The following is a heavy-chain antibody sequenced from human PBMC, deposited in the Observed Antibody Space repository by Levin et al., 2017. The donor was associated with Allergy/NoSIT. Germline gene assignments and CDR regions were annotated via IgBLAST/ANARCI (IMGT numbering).Heavy chain of an antibody. D-gene: IGHD4-11*01. CDR3: ARDRGEDDDSNYPTPNRFDP. Sequence: GGSLRLSCKASGYTFTGYYMHWVRQAPGQGLEWMGRINPNSGGTNYAQKFQGRVTMTRDTSISTAYMELSRLRSDDTAVYYCARDRGEDDDSNYPTPNRFDPWGQGTLVTVSS. CDR1: GYTFTGYY. V-gene: IGHV1-2*06. CDR2: INPNSGGT. J-gene: IGHJ5*02.